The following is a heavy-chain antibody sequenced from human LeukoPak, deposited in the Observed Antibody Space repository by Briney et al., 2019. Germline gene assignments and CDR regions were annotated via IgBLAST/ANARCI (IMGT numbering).Heavy chain of an antibody. CDR2: IWYDGSNK. D-gene: IGHD1-1*01. Sequence: GGSLRLSCAASGFTFSSHTMNWVRQAPGKGLEWVAVIWYDGSNKYYADSVKGRFTISRDNSKNTLYLQMNSLRAEDTAVYYCATWRTEGYFDYWGQGTLVTVSS. CDR3: ATWRTEGYFDY. CDR1: GFTFSSHT. V-gene: IGHV3-33*08. J-gene: IGHJ4*02.